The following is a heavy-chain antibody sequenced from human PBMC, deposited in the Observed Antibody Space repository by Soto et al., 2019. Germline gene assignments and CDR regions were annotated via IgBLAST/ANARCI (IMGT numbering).Heavy chain of an antibody. CDR2: IMPVFPTP. Sequence: QVQLVQSGAEVKKPGSSVKVSCKTSGGTFRTSAISWVRQAPGQGLEWMGGIMPVFPTPDYAQKFQGRVTITADESTRTDYMELSIVRSEDTPVYYCARDKDRQHSGGNYYSIMDVGGQGNRVT. CDR1: GGTFRTSA. J-gene: IGHJ6*01. V-gene: IGHV1-69*12. CDR3: ARDKDRQHSGGNYYSIMDV. D-gene: IGHD6-25*01.